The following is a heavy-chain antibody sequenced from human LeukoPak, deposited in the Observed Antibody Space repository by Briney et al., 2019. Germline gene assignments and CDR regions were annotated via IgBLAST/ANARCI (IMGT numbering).Heavy chain of an antibody. CDR2: IYHSGRT. Sequence: PSGTLSLTCAVSGGSITNDNWWTWVRQPPGKGLEWIGAIYHSGRTDYNPSLKSRVTISVDKSKNQFSLRLNSVTAADTAVYYCSRESGPYCPFGHWGQGTLVAVTS. D-gene: IGHD1-26*01. CDR1: GGSITNDNW. CDR3: SRESGPYCPFGH. J-gene: IGHJ5*02. V-gene: IGHV4-4*02.